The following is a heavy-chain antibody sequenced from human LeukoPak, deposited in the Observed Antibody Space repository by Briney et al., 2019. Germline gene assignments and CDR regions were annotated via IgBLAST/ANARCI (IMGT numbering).Heavy chain of an antibody. V-gene: IGHV4-34*01. CDR2: INHSGST. CDR3: ARAIRSVGQRGYSGYEVYYYYYMDV. Sequence: SETLSLTCAVYGGSFSGYYWSWIRQPPGKGLEWIGEINHSGSTNYNPSLKSRVTISVDTSKNQFSLKLSSVTAADTAVYYCARAIRSVGQRGYSGYEVYYYYYMDVWGKGTTVTVSS. J-gene: IGHJ6*03. D-gene: IGHD5-12*01. CDR1: GGSFSGYY.